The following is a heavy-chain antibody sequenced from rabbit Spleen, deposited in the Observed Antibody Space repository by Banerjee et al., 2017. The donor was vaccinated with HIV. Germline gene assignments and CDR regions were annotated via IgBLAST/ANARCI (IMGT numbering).Heavy chain of an antibody. J-gene: IGHJ6*01. V-gene: IGHV1S45*01. Sequence: QEQLEESGGGLVKPEGSLTLTCKASGVSFNDKDVMCWVRQAPGKGLESLACINTRGGNTAYASWAKGRFTISKTSSTTVTLQVTSLTAADTATYFCARDSGSGGWGDWDLWGPGTLVTVS. CDR2: INTRGGNT. CDR3: ARDSGSGGWGDWDL. D-gene: IGHD4-1*01. CDR1: GVSFNDKDV.